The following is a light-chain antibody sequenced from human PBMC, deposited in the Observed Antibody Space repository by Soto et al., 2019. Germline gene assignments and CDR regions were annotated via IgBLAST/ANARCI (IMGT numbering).Light chain of an antibody. J-gene: IGKJ1*01. CDR3: QQSYGMSRT. CDR2: AAS. CDR1: QSISSY. Sequence: DLQMTQSPSSLSASVGDRVTITCRASQSISSYLNWYQQKPGKAPKFLIYAASNLHTGVPSRFSGSGSGTDFTLTIRNLQPEDFATYYCQQSYGMSRTFGQGTKVEIK. V-gene: IGKV1-39*01.